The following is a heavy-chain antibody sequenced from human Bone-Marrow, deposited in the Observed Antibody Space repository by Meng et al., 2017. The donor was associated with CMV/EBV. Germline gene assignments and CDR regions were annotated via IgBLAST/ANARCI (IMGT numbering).Heavy chain of an antibody. CDR2: ISYDGSNK. V-gene: IGHV3-30*04. D-gene: IGHD3-3*01. CDR1: GFTFSSYA. CDR3: ARRRNYDCWSGYTRLDY. Sequence: GESLKISCAASGFTFSSYAMHWVRQAPGKGLEWVAVISYDGSNKYYADSVKGRFTISRDNSKNTLYLQMNSLRAEDTAVYYCARRRNYDCWSGYTRLDYWGQGTLVTVSS. J-gene: IGHJ4*02.